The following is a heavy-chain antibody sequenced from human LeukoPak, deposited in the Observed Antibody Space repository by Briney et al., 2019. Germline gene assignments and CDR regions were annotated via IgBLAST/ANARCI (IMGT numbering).Heavy chain of an antibody. CDR3: ASGRGVYCSGGSCSYFDY. D-gene: IGHD2-15*01. CDR2: ISSSGSTI. V-gene: IGHV3-48*03. CDR1: GFTFSSYE. J-gene: IGHJ4*02. Sequence: GGSLRLSCAASGFTFSSYEMNWVRQAPGKGLEWVSYISSSGSTIYYADSVKGRFTISRDNAKNSLYLQMNSLRAEDTAVYYCASGRGVYCSGGSCSYFDYWGKGTLVTVSS.